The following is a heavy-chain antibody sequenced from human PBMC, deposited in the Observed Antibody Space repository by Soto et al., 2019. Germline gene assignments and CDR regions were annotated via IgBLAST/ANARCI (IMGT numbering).Heavy chain of an antibody. V-gene: IGHV1-3*01. D-gene: IGHD2-15*01. J-gene: IGHJ4*02. CDR1: GYTFTNYA. CDR3: ARDLGGWPDY. Sequence: ASVKVSCKASGYTFTNYALHWLRQAPGQRLEWMGWINAGNGNTKYSQKLQGRVTITRDTSASTAYMELSSLRSEDTAVYYCARDLGGWPDYWGQGTLVTVSS. CDR2: INAGNGNT.